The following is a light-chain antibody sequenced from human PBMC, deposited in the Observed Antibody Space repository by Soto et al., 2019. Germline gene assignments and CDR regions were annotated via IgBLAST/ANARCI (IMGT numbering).Light chain of an antibody. J-gene: IGKJ1*01. CDR2: GTS. CDR3: QQYVGWT. V-gene: IGKV3-20*01. CDR1: QTISSDY. Sequence: EIVLTRSPGTLSVSPGERATLSCRASQTISSDYLAWYQQKPGQAPSLLIYGTSSRATGIPDRFSGSGSGTDFTLTISRLEPEDSAIYYCQQYVGWTFGQGTKVEIK.